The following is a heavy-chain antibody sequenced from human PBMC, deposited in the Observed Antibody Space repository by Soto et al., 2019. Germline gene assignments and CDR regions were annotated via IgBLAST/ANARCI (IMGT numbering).Heavy chain of an antibody. V-gene: IGHV4-31*01. J-gene: IGHJ4*01. CDR3: ARTIPPVAAVVPSPRELYFDS. D-gene: IGHD2-15*01. Sequence: QVQLQESGPGLVKPSQTLSLTCSVSGGSINSNNYFWSWIRQQPERGLQWIGYVSYSGSTRYNPSLKILVTMPLDTSKDQLSLRLSSVTAADTAVYFCARTIPPVAAVVPSPRELYFDSCGHGTQVSVSS. CDR2: VSYSGST. CDR1: GGSINSNNYF.